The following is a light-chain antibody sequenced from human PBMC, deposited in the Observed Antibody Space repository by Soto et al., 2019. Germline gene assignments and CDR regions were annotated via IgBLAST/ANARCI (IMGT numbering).Light chain of an antibody. CDR3: LLSYSGARSVV. J-gene: IGLJ2*01. Sequence: QAVVTQEPSLTVSPGGKVTLTCGSSTGAVTSGHYPYWFQQKPGQAPRTLIYDTSNKHSWTPARFSGSLLGGKAALTLSGAQPEDEAEYYCLLSYSGARSVVFGGGTELTVL. CDR1: TGAVTSGHY. CDR2: DTS. V-gene: IGLV7-46*01.